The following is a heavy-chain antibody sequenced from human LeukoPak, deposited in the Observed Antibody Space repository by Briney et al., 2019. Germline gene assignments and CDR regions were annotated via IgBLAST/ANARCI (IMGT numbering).Heavy chain of an antibody. Sequence: SEILSLTCTVFGGSINSSSYYWGWIRQPPGKGLEWIASIYYRGSTYYNPSLKSRVTISVDTSKNQFSLKLRSVTAADTAVYYCARVEYNYYGMDVWGQGTKVTVSS. D-gene: IGHD3-3*01. V-gene: IGHV4-39*07. J-gene: IGHJ6*02. CDR1: GGSINSSSYY. CDR2: IYYRGST. CDR3: ARVEYNYYGMDV.